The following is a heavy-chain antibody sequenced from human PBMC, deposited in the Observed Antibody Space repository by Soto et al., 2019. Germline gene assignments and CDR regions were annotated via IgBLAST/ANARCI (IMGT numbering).Heavy chain of an antibody. CDR1: GGSFSGYY. D-gene: IGHD3-22*01. V-gene: IGHV4-34*01. CDR2: INHSGST. J-gene: IGHJ5*02. CDR3: ARKYYYDSSGYYGP. Sequence: SETLSLTCAVYGGSFSGYYWSWIRQPPGKGLEWIGEINHSGSTNYNPSLKSRVTISVDTSKNQFSLKLSSVTAADTAVYYCARKYYYDSSGYYGPWGQGTLVTVSS.